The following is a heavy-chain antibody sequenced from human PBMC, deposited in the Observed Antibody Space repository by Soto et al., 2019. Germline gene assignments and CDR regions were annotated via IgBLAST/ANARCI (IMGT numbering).Heavy chain of an antibody. Sequence: QVQLQESGPGLVKPSETLSLTCTVSGGSISSYYWSWIRQPPGKGLEWIGYIYYSGSTNYNPSLKSRVTISVDTSKNQFSLKLSSVTAADTAVYYCARHPWALREYNWFDPWGQGTLVTVSS. J-gene: IGHJ5*02. CDR1: GGSISSYY. CDR3: ARHPWALREYNWFDP. D-gene: IGHD3-10*01. V-gene: IGHV4-59*08. CDR2: IYYSGST.